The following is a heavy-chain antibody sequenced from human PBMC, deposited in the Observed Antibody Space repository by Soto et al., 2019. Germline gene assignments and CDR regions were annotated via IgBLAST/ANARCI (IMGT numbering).Heavy chain of an antibody. Sequence: EVQLLESGGGLVQPGGSLRLSCAASGFTFGGNAMSWVRQAPGKGLEWVSGLSGSGVSTYYAASVRGRFTISRDNWKNTMFLQMNSLRAEETAVYYCAKSIGPDYGYSNWYFDLWGRGTLVTVSS. CDR1: GFTFGGNA. V-gene: IGHV3-23*01. CDR3: AKSIGPDYGYSNWYFDL. D-gene: IGHD4-17*01. CDR2: LSGSGVST. J-gene: IGHJ2*01.